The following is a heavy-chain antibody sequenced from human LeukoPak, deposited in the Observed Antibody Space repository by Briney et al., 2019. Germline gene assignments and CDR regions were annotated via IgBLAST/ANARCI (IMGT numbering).Heavy chain of an antibody. CDR3: ARDPPYYDISP. CDR2: IYSGGST. J-gene: IGHJ5*02. Sequence: GGSLRLSCAASGFTVSSNYMSWVRQAPGKGLEWVSVIYSGGSTYYADSVKGRFTISRDNSKNTLYLQMNSLRAEGTAVYYRARDPPYYDISPWGQGTLVTVSS. D-gene: IGHD3-22*01. V-gene: IGHV3-66*01. CDR1: GFTVSSNY.